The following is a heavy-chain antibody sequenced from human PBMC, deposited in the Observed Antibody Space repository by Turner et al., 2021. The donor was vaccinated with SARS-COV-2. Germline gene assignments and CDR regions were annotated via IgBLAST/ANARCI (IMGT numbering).Heavy chain of an antibody. CDR3: AKDDGGLATTTYGMDV. D-gene: IGHD3-16*01. V-gene: IGHV3-30*18. CDR2: ISYDGSSK. Sequence: QVRLVESGGGVVQPGRSLRLSCLASGFTFSSHGMHWVRQAPGKGLEWVAAISYDGSSKFYADFVKGRFTSSRDDSSNTVYVEINSLRPEDTAVFYCAKDDGGLATTTYGMDVWGQGTTVTVSS. J-gene: IGHJ6*02. CDR1: GFTFSSHG.